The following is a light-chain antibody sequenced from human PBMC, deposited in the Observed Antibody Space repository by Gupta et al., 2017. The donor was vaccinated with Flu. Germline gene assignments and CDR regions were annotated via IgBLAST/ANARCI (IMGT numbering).Light chain of an antibody. J-gene: IGKJ2*03. V-gene: IGKV1-5*03. CDR1: QSTGIW. Sequence: DIQMTQSPPTISASVGDSVTISCRASQSTGIWLAWYQQAPGKAPKLLVYKASSLQSGVSSRFRGSGSGTDFTLTINNLQPEDFATYYCQQYDPYSFSFGQGTKVEIK. CDR2: KAS. CDR3: QQYDPYSFS.